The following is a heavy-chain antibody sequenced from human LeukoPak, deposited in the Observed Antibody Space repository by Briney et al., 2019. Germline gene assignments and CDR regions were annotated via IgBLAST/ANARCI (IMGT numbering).Heavy chain of an antibody. CDR3: ARDYGDYKAFDI. CDR1: GGTFSSYA. V-gene: IGHV1-69*05. CDR2: IIPIFGTA. Sequence: SVKVSCKASGGTFSSYAISWVRQAPGQGLEWMGGIIPIFGTANYAQKFQGRVTITTDESTSTAYMELSSLRSEDTAVYYCARDYGDYKAFDIWSQGTMVTVSS. D-gene: IGHD4-17*01. J-gene: IGHJ3*02.